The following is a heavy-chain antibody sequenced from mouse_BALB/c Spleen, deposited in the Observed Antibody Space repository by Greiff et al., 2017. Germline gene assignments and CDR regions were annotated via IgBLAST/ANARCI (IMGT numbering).Heavy chain of an antibody. CDR1: GYAFSSYW. CDR3: ARHYGSSYDAMDY. J-gene: IGHJ4*01. V-gene: IGHV1-80*01. Sequence: VKLQESGAELVRPGSSVKISCKASGYAFSSYWMNWVKQRPGQGLEWIGQIYPGDGDTNYNEKFKGKATLTADTSSSTAYMQLSSLTSEDSAVYFCARHYGSSYDAMDYWGQGTSVTVSS. D-gene: IGHD1-1*01. CDR2: IYPGDGDT.